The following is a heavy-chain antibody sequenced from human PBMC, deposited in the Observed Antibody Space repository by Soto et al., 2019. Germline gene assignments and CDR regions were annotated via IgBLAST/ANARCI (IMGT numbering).Heavy chain of an antibody. CDR2: IYPGDSDT. J-gene: IGHJ4*02. CDR3: ARHKYYYDSSGYYSSIDY. Sequence: GESLKISCKGSGYSFTSYWIGWVRQMPGKGLEWMGIIYPGDSDTRYSPSFQGQVTISADKSISTAYLQWSSLKASDTAMYYCARHKYYYDSSGYYSSIDYWGQGTLVTVSS. V-gene: IGHV5-51*01. D-gene: IGHD3-22*01. CDR1: GYSFTSYW.